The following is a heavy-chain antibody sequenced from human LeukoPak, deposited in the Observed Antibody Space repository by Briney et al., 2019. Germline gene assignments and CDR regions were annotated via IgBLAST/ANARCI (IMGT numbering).Heavy chain of an antibody. V-gene: IGHV4-4*02. Sequence: SETLSLTCAVSGASISSNNWWWSWVRQPPGKGLEWIGEIYHSGSTNYNPSLKSRVTMSVDKSKNQFSLKLSSVTAADTAVYYCARDPSAIAVSDAFDIWGQGTMVTVSS. CDR1: GASISSNNW. J-gene: IGHJ3*02. D-gene: IGHD6-19*01. CDR2: IYHSGST. CDR3: ARDPSAIAVSDAFDI.